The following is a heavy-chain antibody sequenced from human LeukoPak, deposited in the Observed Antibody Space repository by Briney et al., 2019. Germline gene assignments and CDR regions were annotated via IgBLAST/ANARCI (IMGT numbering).Heavy chain of an antibody. V-gene: IGHV3-30-3*01. D-gene: IGHD3-16*01. CDR1: GFTFSSYA. Sequence: GGSLRLSCAASGFTFSSYAMHWARQAPGKGVEWVAVISYDGSSKYYADSVKGRFTISRDNSINALYLQMNSLRLEDTAVYYCVGEIGPRSFDYWGQGTLVTVSS. CDR2: ISYDGSSK. CDR3: VGEIGPRSFDY. J-gene: IGHJ4*02.